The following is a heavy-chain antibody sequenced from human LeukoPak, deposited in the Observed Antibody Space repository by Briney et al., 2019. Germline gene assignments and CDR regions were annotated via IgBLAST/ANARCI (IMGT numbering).Heavy chain of an antibody. J-gene: IGHJ4*02. CDR1: GFTFSSYA. CDR3: ARDLFYGDYVGYFDY. CDR2: ISRNSGYI. D-gene: IGHD4-17*01. Sequence: GGSLRLSCAASGFTFSSYAMSWVRQAPGKGLEWVSSISRNSGYIYYTDSMKGRLTISRDNANNSLYLQMNNLRAEDTAVYYCARDLFYGDYVGYFDYWGQGTLVTVSS. V-gene: IGHV3-21*01.